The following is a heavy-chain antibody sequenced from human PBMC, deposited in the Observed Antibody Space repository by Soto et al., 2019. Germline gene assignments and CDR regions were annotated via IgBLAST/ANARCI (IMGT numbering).Heavy chain of an antibody. CDR3: AKGPTIFGVVIIASYYTDV. D-gene: IGHD3-3*01. Sequence: EVQLLESGGGLVQPGGSLRLSCAASGFTFSSYAMSWVRQAPGKGLEWVSSISGSGGSTHYADSMKGRFTISRDNSKNRLYLQMNSLRAEDTAVYYCAKGPTIFGVVIIASYYTDVWGKGTTVTVSS. CDR1: GFTFSSYA. V-gene: IGHV3-23*01. CDR2: ISGSGGST. J-gene: IGHJ6*03.